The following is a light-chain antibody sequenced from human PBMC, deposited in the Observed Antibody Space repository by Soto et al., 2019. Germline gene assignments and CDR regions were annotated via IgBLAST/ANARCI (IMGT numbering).Light chain of an antibody. CDR2: STS. CDR3: LLSYGGQLGV. Sequence: QAVVTQEPSLTVSPGGTVTLTCASSSGAVTSGYYPNWFQQKPGQAPTALIYSTSNKYSWTPARFSGSLLRGKAALTLSGALPECEAEYYWLLSYGGQLGVFGRGT. J-gene: IGLJ2*01. CDR1: SGAVTSGYY. V-gene: IGLV7-43*01.